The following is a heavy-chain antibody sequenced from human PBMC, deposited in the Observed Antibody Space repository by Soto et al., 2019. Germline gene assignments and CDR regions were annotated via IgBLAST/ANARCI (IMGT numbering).Heavy chain of an antibody. D-gene: IGHD1-26*01. V-gene: IGHV3-30-3*01. CDR3: AREMRGSYHDFDY. CDR1: GFTFSSYA. J-gene: IGHJ4*02. Sequence: GGSLRLSCAASGFTFSSYAMHWVRQAPGKGLEWVAVISYDGSNKYYADSVKGRFTISRDNSKNTLYLQMNSLRAEDTAVYYGAREMRGSYHDFDYWGQGTLVTVSS. CDR2: ISYDGSNK.